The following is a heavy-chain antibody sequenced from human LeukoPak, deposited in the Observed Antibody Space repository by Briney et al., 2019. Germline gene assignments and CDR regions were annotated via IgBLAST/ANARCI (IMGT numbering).Heavy chain of an antibody. D-gene: IGHD5-18*01. CDR1: GFTFSSYA. J-gene: IGHJ6*02. Sequence: PGGSLRLSCAASGFTFSSYAMHWVRQAPGKGLEWVAVISYDGSNKYYADSVKGRFTISRDNSKNTLYLQMNSLRAEDTAVHYCARDLVNWGYSFYYYGMDVWGQGTTVTVSS. CDR3: ARDLVNWGYSFYYYGMDV. CDR2: ISYDGSNK. V-gene: IGHV3-30-3*01.